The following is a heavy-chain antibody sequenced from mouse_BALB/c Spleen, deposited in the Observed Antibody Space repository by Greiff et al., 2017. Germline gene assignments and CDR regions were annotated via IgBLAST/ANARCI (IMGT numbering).Heavy chain of an antibody. D-gene: IGHD1-1*01. CDR1: GFSLTSYG. Sequence: VHLVESGPGLVAPSQSLSITCTVSGFSLTSYGVHWVRQPPGKGLEWLGVIWAGGSTNYNSALMSRLRISKDNSKSQVFLKMNSLQTDDTAMYYCAREDLLLRGWFAYWGQGTLVTVSA. J-gene: IGHJ3*01. V-gene: IGHV2-9*02. CDR2: IWAGGST. CDR3: AREDLLLRGWFAY.